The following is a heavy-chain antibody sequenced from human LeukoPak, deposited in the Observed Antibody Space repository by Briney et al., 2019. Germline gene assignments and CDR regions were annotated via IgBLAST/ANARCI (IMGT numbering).Heavy chain of an antibody. CDR2: ISYDGSNK. CDR3: AKDRAVYYDSSGYFDY. V-gene: IGHV3-30*18. CDR1: GFTFSSYG. Sequence: PGGSLRLSCAASGFTFSSYGMPWVRQAPGKGLEWVAVISYDGSNKYYADSVKGRFTISRDNSKNTLYLQMNSLRAEDTAVYYCAKDRAVYYDSSGYFDYWGQGTLVTVSS. D-gene: IGHD3-22*01. J-gene: IGHJ4*02.